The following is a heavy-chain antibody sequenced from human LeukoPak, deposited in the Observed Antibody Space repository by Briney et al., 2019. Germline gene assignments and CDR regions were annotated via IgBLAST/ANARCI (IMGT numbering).Heavy chain of an antibody. CDR3: AKGAEIDH. CDR2: MTGPADTT. V-gene: IGHV3-23*01. Sequence: GGSLRLSCAASGFNFNNFAMSWVSQAPGKGPEWLSAMTGPADTTYYAESVKGRFTISRDYSKSMVYLQMTSLRVEDTAIYYCAKGAEIDHWGQGTLVTVSS. CDR1: GFNFNNFA. J-gene: IGHJ4*02.